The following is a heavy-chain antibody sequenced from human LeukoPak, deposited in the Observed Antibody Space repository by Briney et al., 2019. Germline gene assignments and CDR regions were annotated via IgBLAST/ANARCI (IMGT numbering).Heavy chain of an antibody. V-gene: IGHV3-11*06. J-gene: IGHJ4*02. CDR1: GFTFSDYY. D-gene: IGHD3-10*01. Sequence: GGSLRLSCAASGFTFSDYYMSWTRQAPGKGLEWVSYISSSSSYTNYADSVKGRFTISRDNAKNSLYLQMNSLRAEDTAVYYCAREAAYGSGSNNFDYWGQGTLVTVSS. CDR3: AREAAYGSGSNNFDY. CDR2: ISSSSSYT.